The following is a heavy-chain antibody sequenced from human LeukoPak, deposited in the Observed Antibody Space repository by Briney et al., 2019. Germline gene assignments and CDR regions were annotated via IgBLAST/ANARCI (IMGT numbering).Heavy chain of an antibody. J-gene: IGHJ4*02. CDR3: AREGQRLRVDY. CDR2: ISYDGSNK. Sequence: PGRSLRLSCAASGFTFSSYGMHWVRQAPGKGLEWEAIISYDGSNKYYADSVKGRFTISRDNSKNTLYLQLSSLRTEDTAVYYCAREGQRLRVDYWGQGTLVTVSS. CDR1: GFTFSSYG. V-gene: IGHV3-30*03. D-gene: IGHD4-17*01.